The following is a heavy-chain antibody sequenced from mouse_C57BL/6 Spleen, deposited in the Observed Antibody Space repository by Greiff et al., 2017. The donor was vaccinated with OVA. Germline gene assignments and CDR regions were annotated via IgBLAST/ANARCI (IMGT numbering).Heavy chain of an antibody. V-gene: IGHV5-6*01. CDR1: GFTFSSYG. D-gene: IGHD1-1*01. J-gene: IGHJ4*01. Sequence: EVQVVESGGDLVKPGGSLKLSCAASGFTFSSYGMSWVRQTPDKRLEWVATISSGGSYTYYPDSVKGRFTISRDNAKNTLYLQMSSLKSEDTAMYYCARQGITTVERVYAMDYWGQGTSVTVSS. CDR3: ARQGITTVERVYAMDY. CDR2: ISSGGSYT.